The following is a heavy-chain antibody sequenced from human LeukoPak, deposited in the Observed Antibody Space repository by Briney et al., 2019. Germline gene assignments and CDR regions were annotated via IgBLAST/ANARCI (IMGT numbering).Heavy chain of an antibody. D-gene: IGHD3-22*01. Sequence: PSETLSLTCSDSGGSIRSSGYFWGWIRQPPGKALEWIGSIYYGGTTYYNPSLKSRVTISVDTSKKQFSLKLSSVTAADTAFYYCARQRDYYDSSGQSDFDSWGQGALVTVSS. CDR2: IYYGGTT. CDR1: GGSIRSSGYF. V-gene: IGHV4-39*01. J-gene: IGHJ4*02. CDR3: ARQRDYYDSSGQSDFDS.